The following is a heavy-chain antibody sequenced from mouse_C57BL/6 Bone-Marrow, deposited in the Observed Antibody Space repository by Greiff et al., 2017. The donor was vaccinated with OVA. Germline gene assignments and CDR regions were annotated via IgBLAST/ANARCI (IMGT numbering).Heavy chain of an antibody. CDR1: GYSITSGYY. CDR2: ISYDGSN. D-gene: IGHD3-3*01. V-gene: IGHV3-6*01. CDR3: ARWGTAY. J-gene: IGHJ3*01. Sequence: DVKLVESGPGLVKPSQSLSLTCSVTGYSITSGYYWNWIRQFPGNKLEWMGYISYDGSNNYNPSLKNRISITRDTSKNQFFLKLNSVTTEDTATYYCARWGTAYWGQGTLVTVSA.